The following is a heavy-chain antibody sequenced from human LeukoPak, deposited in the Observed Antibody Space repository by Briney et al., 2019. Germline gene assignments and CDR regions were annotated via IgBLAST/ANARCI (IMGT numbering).Heavy chain of an antibody. CDR1: GFTFSDYY. Sequence: GGSLRLSCAASGFTFSDYYMSWIRQAPGKGLEWVSYISSSGSTIYYADSVKGRFTISRDNSKNTLYLQMNSLRAEDTAVYYCAKDLWSDGESFDYWGQGTLVTVSS. CDR2: ISSSGSTI. D-gene: IGHD3-3*01. CDR3: AKDLWSDGESFDY. J-gene: IGHJ4*02. V-gene: IGHV3-11*01.